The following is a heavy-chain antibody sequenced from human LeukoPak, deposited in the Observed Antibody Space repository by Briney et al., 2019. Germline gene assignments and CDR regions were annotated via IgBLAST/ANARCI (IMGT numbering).Heavy chain of an antibody. V-gene: IGHV4-34*01. CDR1: GGSFSGYY. CDR2: INHSGST. CDR3: ARVESYYYGMDV. J-gene: IGHJ6*02. Sequence: PSETLSLTCAVYGGSFSGYYWSWIRQPPGKGLEWIGEINHSGSTNYNPSLKSRVTISVDTSKDQFSLKLSSVTAADTAVYYCARVESYYYGMDVWGQGTTVTVSS.